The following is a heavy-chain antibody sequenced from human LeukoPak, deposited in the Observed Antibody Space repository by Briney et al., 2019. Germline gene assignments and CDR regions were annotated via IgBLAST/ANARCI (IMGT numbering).Heavy chain of an antibody. D-gene: IGHD6-13*01. Sequence: PSGTLSLTCAVSGGSISSSNWWSWVRQPPGEGLEWIGEIYHSGSTNYNPPLKRRVTISVDKSKHQFSLKLSSVTAADTAVYYCARSIAAAGKVFDYWGQGTLVTVSS. J-gene: IGHJ4*02. CDR1: GGSISSSNW. CDR3: ARSIAAAGKVFDY. CDR2: IYHSGST. V-gene: IGHV4-4*02.